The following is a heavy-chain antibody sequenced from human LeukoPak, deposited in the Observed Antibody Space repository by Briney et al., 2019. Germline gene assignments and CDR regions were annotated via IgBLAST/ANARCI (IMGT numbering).Heavy chain of an antibody. D-gene: IGHD4-17*01. CDR2: ISYEGSSK. Sequence: PGGSLRLSCAPSGFTFSRYAMHWVRQAPGKGLEWVAIISYEGSSKYYADSVKGRFTISGDNTKNTLYLQMNSLRAEDTAVYYCARNPYGDYYFDYGGQGTLVTVSS. CDR3: ARNPYGDYYFDY. V-gene: IGHV3-30-3*01. J-gene: IGHJ4*02. CDR1: GFTFSRYA.